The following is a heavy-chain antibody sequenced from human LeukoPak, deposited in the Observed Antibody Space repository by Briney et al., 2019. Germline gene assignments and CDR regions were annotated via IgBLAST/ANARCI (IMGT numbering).Heavy chain of an antibody. CDR3: AGSIFSGSYAFDL. V-gene: IGHV4-39*07. D-gene: IGHD3-3*01. CDR2: VDYSGYM. Sequence: SGTLSLTCSVSGGSVSHTNYYWGWIRQPPGQGLEWLGSVDYSGYMYQSPSHNSRDTISVDTSKNQFSLKMASVIAADTALYYCAGSIFSGSYAFDLWGHGPLVTVSS. J-gene: IGHJ4*01. CDR1: GGSVSHTNYY.